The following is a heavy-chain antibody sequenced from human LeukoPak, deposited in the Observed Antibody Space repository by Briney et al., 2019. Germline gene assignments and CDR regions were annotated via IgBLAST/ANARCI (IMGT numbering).Heavy chain of an antibody. CDR3: ARPPTITMVRGVIRDYYFDY. CDR2: ISSSSSYI. J-gene: IGHJ4*02. V-gene: IGHV3-21*01. Sequence: SGGSLRLSCAASGFTFSSYSMNWVRQAPGKGLEWVSSISSSSSYIYYADSVKGRFTISRDNAKNSLYLQMNSLRAEDTAVYYCARPPTITMVRGVIRDYYFDYWGQGTLVTVSS. CDR1: GFTFSSYS. D-gene: IGHD3-10*01.